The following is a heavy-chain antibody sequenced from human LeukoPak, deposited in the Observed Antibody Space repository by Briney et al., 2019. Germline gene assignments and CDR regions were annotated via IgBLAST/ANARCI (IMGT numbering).Heavy chain of an antibody. CDR3: ARIAAASPFDYFDY. D-gene: IGHD6-13*01. Sequence: SETLSLTCTVSGGSISSSYWSWIRQPPEKGLEWIGSGYYSGSTNYNPSLKSRLTISVDSSKHQFSLKLSSVTAADTAVYYCARIAAASPFDYFDYCGQGALVTVSS. CDR2: GYYSGST. V-gene: IGHV4-59*01. J-gene: IGHJ4*02. CDR1: GGSISSSY.